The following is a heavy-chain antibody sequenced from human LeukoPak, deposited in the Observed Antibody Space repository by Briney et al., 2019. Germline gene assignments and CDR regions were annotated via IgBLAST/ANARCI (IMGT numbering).Heavy chain of an antibody. D-gene: IGHD3-22*01. CDR2: ISAYNGNT. J-gene: IGHJ4*02. V-gene: IGHV1-18*01. Sequence: GASVTVSCTASGYTFTSYGISWVRQAPGQGLEWMGWISAYNGNTNYAQKLHGRVTMTTDTSTSTAYMELRSLRSDDTAVYYCARLYYYDSSCYSWFDYWGQGTLVTVSS. CDR3: ARLYYYDSSCYSWFDY. CDR1: GYTFTSYG.